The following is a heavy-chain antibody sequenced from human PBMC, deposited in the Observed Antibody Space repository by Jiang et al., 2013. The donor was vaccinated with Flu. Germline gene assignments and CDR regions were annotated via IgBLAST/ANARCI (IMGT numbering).Heavy chain of an antibody. D-gene: IGHD3-22*01. CDR3: ARHHFIDSITWFWFDP. J-gene: IGHJ5*02. V-gene: IGHV4-39*01. CDR2: MMHSGKT. CDR1: GDSVSSTSYY. Sequence: LLKPSETLSLTCSVSGDSVSSTSYYWGWIRQTPGKGLEWIGSMMHSGKTYYNPSLKSRVTIFLDTSKNQFSLKLDSVTAADTALYYCARHHFIDSITWFWFDPWGQGTLVTVSS.